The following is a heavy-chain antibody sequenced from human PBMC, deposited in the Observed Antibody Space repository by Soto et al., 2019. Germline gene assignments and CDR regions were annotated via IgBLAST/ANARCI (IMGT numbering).Heavy chain of an antibody. CDR2: ISSSSSTI. CDR1: GFTFSSYS. V-gene: IGHV3-48*02. J-gene: IGHJ4*02. Sequence: PGGSLRLSCAASGFTFSSYSMNWVRQAPGKGLEWVSYISSSSSTIYYADYVKGRFTISRDNAKNSLYLQMNSLRDEDTAVYYCARDRRYYDSSGYYSVAHDDYWGQGTLVTVSS. CDR3: ARDRRYYDSSGYYSVAHDDY. D-gene: IGHD3-22*01.